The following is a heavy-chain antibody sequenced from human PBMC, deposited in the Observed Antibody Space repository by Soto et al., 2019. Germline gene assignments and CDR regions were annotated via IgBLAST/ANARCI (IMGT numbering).Heavy chain of an antibody. CDR2: ISGSGGST. V-gene: IGHV3-23*01. Sequence: PGGSLRLSCAASGFKFSNYAMSWVRQAPGKGLEWVSAISGSGGSTFYADSVKGRFTISRDNSKNTLYLQMNSLRAEDTAVYYCAKFSAPSIHDISSVPDYWGQGTLVTVSS. CDR1: GFKFSNYA. CDR3: AKFSAPSIHDISSVPDY. D-gene: IGHD6-6*01. J-gene: IGHJ4*02.